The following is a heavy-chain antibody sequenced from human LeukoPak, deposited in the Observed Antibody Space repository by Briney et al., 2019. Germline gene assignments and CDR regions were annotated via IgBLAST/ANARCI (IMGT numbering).Heavy chain of an antibody. V-gene: IGHV4-34*01. J-gene: IGHJ5*02. CDR2: INHCGNN. CDR1: GGSSSGYY. D-gene: IGHD3-10*01. Sequence: PSETLSPTCAVYGGSSSGYYWSWIGQPPGKGLDWIGEINHCGNNNYNPSHKRRVTISVDPYKSQFSLKPSSVNAADTAVYYCARGPHVLLWFGELFGFDPWGQGNLVTVSS. CDR3: ARGPHVLLWFGELFGFDP.